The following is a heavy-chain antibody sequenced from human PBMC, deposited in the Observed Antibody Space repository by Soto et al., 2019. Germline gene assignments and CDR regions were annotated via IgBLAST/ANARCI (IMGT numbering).Heavy chain of an antibody. CDR1: GGSISSSSYY. J-gene: IGHJ4*02. CDR2: IYYSGST. D-gene: IGHD6-6*01. CDR3: ARQERQLVGDY. V-gene: IGHV4-39*01. Sequence: PSATLSLTCTVSGGSISSSSYYWGWIRQPPGKGLEWIGSIYYSGSTYYNPSLKSRVTISVDTSKNQFSLKLSSVTAADTAVYYCARQERQLVGDYWGQGTLVTVSS.